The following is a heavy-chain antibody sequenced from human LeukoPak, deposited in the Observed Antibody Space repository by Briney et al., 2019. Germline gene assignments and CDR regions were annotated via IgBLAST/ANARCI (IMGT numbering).Heavy chain of an antibody. CDR2: IKQDGSEE. J-gene: IGHJ4*02. Sequence: PGGSLRLSCAASGFTFSDFWMTWVRQDPGKGLEWVANIKQDGSEEYYVDSVKGRFTVSRDNAKNSLYLQMNSLRAEDTAIYYCARGTNWSFDYWGQGALVTVSS. V-gene: IGHV3-7*04. CDR1: GFTFSDFW. D-gene: IGHD2-2*01. CDR3: ARGTNWSFDY.